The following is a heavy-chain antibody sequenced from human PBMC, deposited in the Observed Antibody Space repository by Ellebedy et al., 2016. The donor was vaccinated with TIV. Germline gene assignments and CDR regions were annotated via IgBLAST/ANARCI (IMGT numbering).Heavy chain of an antibody. CDR2: ISNSRSTI. D-gene: IGHD2-15*01. CDR3: AREMGDCSGGSCYARLYYYNAMDV. J-gene: IGHJ6*02. V-gene: IGHV3-48*01. CDR1: GFTFSSSS. Sequence: GESLKLSCAASGFTFSSSSMNWVRQAPGKGLEWVSYISNSRSTIYYADSVKGRFTISRDNAKKSLYLQMNSLRAEDTAVYYCAREMGDCSGGSCYARLYYYNAMDVWGQGTTVTVSS.